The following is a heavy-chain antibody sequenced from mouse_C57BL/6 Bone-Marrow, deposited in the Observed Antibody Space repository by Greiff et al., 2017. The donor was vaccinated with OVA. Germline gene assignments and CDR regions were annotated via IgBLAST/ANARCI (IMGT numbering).Heavy chain of an antibody. D-gene: IGHD2-3*01. CDR2: ISSGGSYT. CDR1: GFTFSSYG. Sequence: EVNVVESGGDLVKPGGSLKLSCAASGFTFSSYGMSWVSQTPDKRLEWVATISSGGSYTYYPDSVKGRFTISRDNAKNTLYLQMSSLKSEDTAMYYCARSPKRWLLRVDYWCQGTTLTVSS. CDR3: ARSPKRWLLRVDY. J-gene: IGHJ2*01. V-gene: IGHV5-6*01.